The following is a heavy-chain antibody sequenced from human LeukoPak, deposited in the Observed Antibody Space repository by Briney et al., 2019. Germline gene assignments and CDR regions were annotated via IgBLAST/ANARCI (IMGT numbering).Heavy chain of an antibody. V-gene: IGHV5-51*01. J-gene: IGHJ6*02. CDR1: GYRFISYW. CDR2: IYPADSDT. Sequence: GESLKISCKGSGYRFISYWIGWVRQMPGRGLEWMGVIYPADSDTRYSPSLQGQVTISADKSISTAYLQWSSLKAADTATYYCARQGTYSDYEYSNYAMDVWGQGTTVTVSS. D-gene: IGHD5-12*01. CDR3: ARQGTYSDYEYSNYAMDV.